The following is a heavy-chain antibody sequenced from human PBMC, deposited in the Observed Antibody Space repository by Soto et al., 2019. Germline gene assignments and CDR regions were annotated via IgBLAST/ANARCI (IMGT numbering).Heavy chain of an antibody. CDR3: ARGRPGSSCWYRAFDI. V-gene: IGHV4-34*01. CDR1: GGSFSGYY. CDR2: INHSGST. J-gene: IGHJ3*02. D-gene: IGHD6-19*01. Sequence: QVQLQQWGAGLLKPSETLSLTCAVYGGSFSGYYWRWIRQPPGKGLECVGEINHSGSTNYNPSLKSRVIISVDTSKNQFSLKLSSVTAADTAGYYGARGRPGSSCWYRAFDIWGQGTMVTVSS.